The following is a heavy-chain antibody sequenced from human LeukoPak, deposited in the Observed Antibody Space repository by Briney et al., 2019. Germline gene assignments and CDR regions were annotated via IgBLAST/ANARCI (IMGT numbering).Heavy chain of an antibody. Sequence: GGSLRLSCAASGFTSSIYWMSWVRQAPGKGLEWVANIKQDGSEKYYVDSVKGRFTISRDNAKNSLYLQMNSLRAEDTAVYYCARDRGSSAWYEFDYWGQGTLVTVSS. CDR1: GFTSSIYW. V-gene: IGHV3-7*01. CDR2: IKQDGSEK. D-gene: IGHD6-19*01. J-gene: IGHJ4*02. CDR3: ARDRGSSAWYEFDY.